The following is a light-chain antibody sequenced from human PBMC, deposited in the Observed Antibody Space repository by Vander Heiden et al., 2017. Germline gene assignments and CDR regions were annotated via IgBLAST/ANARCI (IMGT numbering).Light chain of an antibody. Sequence: NQMTQSPSSLSASVGDRVTITCQASQDISNYLNWYQQKPGKAPKLLIYDASNLETGVPSRFSGSGSGTDFTFTISSLQPEDIATYYCQQDDNLPLTFGGGTKVEIK. CDR1: QDISNY. J-gene: IGKJ4*01. V-gene: IGKV1-33*01. CDR2: DAS. CDR3: QQDDNLPLT.